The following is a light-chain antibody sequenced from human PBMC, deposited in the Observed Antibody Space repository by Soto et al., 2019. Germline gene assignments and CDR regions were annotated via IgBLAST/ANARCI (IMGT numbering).Light chain of an antibody. Sequence: DIQMTQSPSSLSASVGDRVTITCRASQGISNYLAWYQQKPGKVPKLLINAASTLQSGVPSRFSGGRSGTDFTLTLSSLQPEDVASYYCQNYDSAPYTFGQGTTLEIK. J-gene: IGKJ2*01. V-gene: IGKV1-27*01. CDR1: QGISNY. CDR2: AAS. CDR3: QNYDSAPYT.